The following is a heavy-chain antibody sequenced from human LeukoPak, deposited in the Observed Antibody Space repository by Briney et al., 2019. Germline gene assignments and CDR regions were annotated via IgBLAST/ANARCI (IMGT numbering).Heavy chain of an antibody. Sequence: ASVKVSCKASGGTFSSYAINWVRQATGQGLEWMGWMNPNSGNTGYAQKFQGRVTMTRNTSISTAYMELGSLRSEDTAVYYCARARARRDGYNYGYWGQGTLVTVSS. V-gene: IGHV1-8*02. D-gene: IGHD5-24*01. J-gene: IGHJ4*02. CDR1: GGTFSSYA. CDR2: MNPNSGNT. CDR3: ARARARRDGYNYGY.